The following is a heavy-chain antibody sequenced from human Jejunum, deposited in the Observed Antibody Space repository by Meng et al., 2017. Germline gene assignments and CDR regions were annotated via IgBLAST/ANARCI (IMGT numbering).Heavy chain of an antibody. CDR3: AHRLAYSNNDNVGWFDP. CDR1: GSSLTTSGGG. Sequence: HITLEGSGPQLVKPTKPLPPICTFSGSSLTTSGGGVGCIRQPPGKALQCLALIYCDNDKSYNQALKNRLSITKDTSKTQVVLTMTNMDSVDTATYYCAHRLAYSNNDNVGWFDPWGQGTLVTVSS. CDR2: IYCDNDK. V-gene: IGHV2-5*02. J-gene: IGHJ5*02. D-gene: IGHD6-13*01.